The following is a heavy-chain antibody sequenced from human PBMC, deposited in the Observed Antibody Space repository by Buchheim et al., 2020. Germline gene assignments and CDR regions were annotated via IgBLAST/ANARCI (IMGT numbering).Heavy chain of an antibody. CDR3: ARSGGRGYFDWLPDASYFDY. V-gene: IGHV4-30-4*01. D-gene: IGHD3-9*01. CDR1: GGSISSGDYY. J-gene: IGHJ4*02. CDR2: IFYSGST. Sequence: QVQLQESGPGLVKPSQTLSLTCTVSGGSISSGDYYWSWISQPPGKGLEWIGYIFYSGSTYYNPSLKSRVTISVATSKNQFSLKLSSVTAADTAVYYCARSGGRGYFDWLPDASYFDYWGQGTL.